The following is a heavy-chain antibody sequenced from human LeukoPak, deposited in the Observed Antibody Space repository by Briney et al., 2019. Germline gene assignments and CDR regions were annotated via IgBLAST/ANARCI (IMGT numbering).Heavy chain of an antibody. J-gene: IGHJ5*02. CDR2: ISVYNGNT. CDR1: GYIFTSYR. V-gene: IGHV1-18*01. D-gene: IGHD3-22*01. CDR3: ARDINGFYYDSHGYYPTDL. Sequence: ASVKVSCKATGYIFTSYRFSWVRQAPAQGLEWMGWISVYNGNTNYPQRHQGRLTMTTDTSTTTAYMELRSLRSDDTAVYYCARDINGFYYDSHGYYPTDLWGQGTLVTVSS.